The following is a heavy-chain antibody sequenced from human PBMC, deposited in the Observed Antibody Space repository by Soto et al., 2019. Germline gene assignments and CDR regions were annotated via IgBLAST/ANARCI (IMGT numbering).Heavy chain of an antibody. CDR1: GFTFSDYY. CDR3: ARGLYYDILTGYSPDAFDI. J-gene: IGHJ3*02. V-gene: IGHV3-11*01. Sequence: PGGSLRLSCAASGFTFSDYYMSWIRQALGKGLEWVSYISSSGSTIYYADSVKGRFTISRDNAKNSLYLQMNSLRAEDTAVYYCARGLYYDILTGYSPDAFDIWGQGTMVTVSS. D-gene: IGHD3-9*01. CDR2: ISSSGSTI.